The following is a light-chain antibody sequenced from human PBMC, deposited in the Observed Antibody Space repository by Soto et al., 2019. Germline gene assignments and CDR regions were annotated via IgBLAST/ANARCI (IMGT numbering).Light chain of an antibody. Sequence: EIVLTQSPGTLSLSPGERATLSCRASQRVSSGFLAWYQQKPGQAPRLLIYGASSRATGIPDRLSGSGSGTDFTLTISRLEPEDFAVYYCQQYGSSPWTSGQGTTVEIK. V-gene: IGKV3-20*01. CDR3: QQYGSSPWT. CDR1: QRVSSGF. CDR2: GAS. J-gene: IGKJ1*01.